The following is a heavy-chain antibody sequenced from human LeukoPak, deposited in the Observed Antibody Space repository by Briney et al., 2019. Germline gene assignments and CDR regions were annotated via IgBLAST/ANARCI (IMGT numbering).Heavy chain of an antibody. CDR3: AKGRSVDYNWFDP. J-gene: IGHJ5*02. CDR2: ISDTGGST. V-gene: IGHV3-23*01. CDR1: GFTFSSYA. Sequence: GGSVRLFCAASGFTFSSYAMSWVRQAPGKGLGWVSTISDTGGSTYFADSGKGRFTISGDNSKNTLYLQMNSLRAEDTAVYYCAKGRSVDYNWFDPWGQGTTVTVSS.